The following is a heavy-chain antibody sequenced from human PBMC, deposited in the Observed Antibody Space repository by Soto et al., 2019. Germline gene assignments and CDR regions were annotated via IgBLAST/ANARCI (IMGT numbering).Heavy chain of an antibody. CDR1: GFTFSDYY. J-gene: IGHJ4*02. V-gene: IGHV3-11*01. Sequence: GGSLRLSCAASGFTFSDYYMSWIRQAPGKGLEWVSYISSSGSTIYYADSVKGRFTISRDNAKNSLYLQMNSLRAEDTAVYYWAREPGAGRTRRVRYFDYWGQGTLVTVSS. CDR2: ISSSGSTI. CDR3: AREPGAGRTRRVRYFDY. D-gene: IGHD6-19*01.